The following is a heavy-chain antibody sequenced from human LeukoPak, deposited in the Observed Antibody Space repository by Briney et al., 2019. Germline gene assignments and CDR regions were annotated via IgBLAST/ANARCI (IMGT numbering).Heavy chain of an antibody. Sequence: ASVKVSCKASGYTFTNYAMNWVRQAPGQGLEWMGWIHPSTGNPTYAQDFTGRFVLSLDTSVSTTYLQISSLKAEDTAVYYCARAYQRLGQLSLPDHWGQGTLVTVSS. CDR1: GYTFTNYA. CDR3: ARAYQRLGQLSLPDH. CDR2: IHPSTGNP. D-gene: IGHD3-16*02. V-gene: IGHV7-4-1*02. J-gene: IGHJ5*02.